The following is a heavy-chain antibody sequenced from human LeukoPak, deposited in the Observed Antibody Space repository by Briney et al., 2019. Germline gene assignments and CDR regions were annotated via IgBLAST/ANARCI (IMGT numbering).Heavy chain of an antibody. CDR2: IGGGGVNT. Sequence: GGSLRLSCTASGFMFKNYAMNWVRLAPGKGLEWVSVIGGGGVNTEYTDSVKGRFTISRDNAKNSLFLQMNSLRAEDTAVYYCAELGITMIGGVWGKGTTVTISS. D-gene: IGHD3-10*02. V-gene: IGHV3-23*01. CDR1: GFMFKNYA. CDR3: AELGITMIGGV. J-gene: IGHJ6*04.